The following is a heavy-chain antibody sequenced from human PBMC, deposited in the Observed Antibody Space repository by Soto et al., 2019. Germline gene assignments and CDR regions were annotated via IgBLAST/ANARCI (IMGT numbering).Heavy chain of an antibody. CDR2: IIPIIGTA. D-gene: IGHD4-17*01. J-gene: IGHJ5*02. Sequence: QVQLVQSGAEVKKPGSSVKVSCKASGGTFSNYDISWVRQAPGQGLEWMGGIIPIIGTANYAQKFQGRVTITADESTSTANMELSSLRSEDTAVYYCANSGTTVTTRGWFDPWGQGTLVTVSS. CDR3: ANSGTTVTTRGWFDP. V-gene: IGHV1-69*12. CDR1: GGTFSNYD.